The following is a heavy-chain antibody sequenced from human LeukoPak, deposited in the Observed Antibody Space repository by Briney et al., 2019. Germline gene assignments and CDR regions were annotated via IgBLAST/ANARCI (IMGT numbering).Heavy chain of an antibody. Sequence: GGSLRLSCAASGFTFSSYAMHWVRQAPGKGLEWVAVISYDGSNKYYADSVKGRFTISRDNSKNTLYLQMNSLRAEDTAVYYCASPEYSRATEYHSMDVWGQGTTVTVSS. CDR3: ASPEYSRATEYHSMDV. J-gene: IGHJ6*02. V-gene: IGHV3-30-3*01. D-gene: IGHD6-6*01. CDR1: GFTFSSYA. CDR2: ISYDGSNK.